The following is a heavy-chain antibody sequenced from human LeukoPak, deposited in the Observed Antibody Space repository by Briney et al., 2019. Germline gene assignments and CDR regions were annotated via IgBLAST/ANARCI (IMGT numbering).Heavy chain of an antibody. CDR2: IKQDESDK. V-gene: IGHV3-7*01. Sequence: AESLTLTCAAYGFTFSSYCMSWIRQAPGKGPEWMANIKQDESDKYYVDSVKGRFTISRDNAKNSLYLQMNSLRAGDTAIYYCARLGYSSGWYMTEYFHHWGQGTLVTVSS. CDR3: ARLGYSSGWYMTEYFHH. D-gene: IGHD6-19*01. CDR1: GFTFSSYC. J-gene: IGHJ1*01.